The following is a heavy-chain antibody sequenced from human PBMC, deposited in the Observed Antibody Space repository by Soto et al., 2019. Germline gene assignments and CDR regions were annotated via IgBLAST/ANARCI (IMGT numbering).Heavy chain of an antibody. CDR1: GYSFTSYW. J-gene: IGHJ3*02. D-gene: IGHD3-22*01. CDR3: ARRRLGARYYYDSSGPGLAFDI. Sequence: GESLKISCKGSGYSFTSYWIGWVRQMPGKGLEWMGIIYPGDSDTRYSPSFQGQVTISADKSIGTAYLQWSSLKASDTAMYYCARRRLGARYYYDSSGPGLAFDIWGQGTMVTVSS. CDR2: IYPGDSDT. V-gene: IGHV5-51*01.